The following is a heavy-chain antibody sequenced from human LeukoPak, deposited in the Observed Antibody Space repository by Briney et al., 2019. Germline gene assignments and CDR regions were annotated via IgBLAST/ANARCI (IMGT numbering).Heavy chain of an antibody. J-gene: IGHJ6*03. D-gene: IGHD3-10*01. CDR3: AGGRRDSGSYGSFAYYYYYYMDV. V-gene: IGHV4-39*07. CDR2: IYYSGST. CDR1: GGSFISSSYY. Sequence: SETLSLTCTVSGGSFISSSYYWGWVRQPPGKGLEWIGSIYYSGSTSYNPSLKSRVTISVDTSKTQFSLKLSSVTAADTAVYYCAGGRRDSGSYGSFAYYYYYYMDVWGKGTTVTVSS.